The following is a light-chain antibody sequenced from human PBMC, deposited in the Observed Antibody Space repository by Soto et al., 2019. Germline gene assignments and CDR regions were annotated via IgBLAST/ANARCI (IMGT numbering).Light chain of an antibody. CDR2: EVT. V-gene: IGLV2-23*02. CDR3: CSYATNSYV. CDR1: SSDVGSYNL. Sequence: QSVLTQPASVSGSPGQSITISCTGTSSDVGSYNLVSWYQHHPGKAPKPMIYEVTKRPSGVSNRFSGSKSGNTASLTISGLQAEDEADYYCCSYATNSYVFGTGTKVTVL. J-gene: IGLJ1*01.